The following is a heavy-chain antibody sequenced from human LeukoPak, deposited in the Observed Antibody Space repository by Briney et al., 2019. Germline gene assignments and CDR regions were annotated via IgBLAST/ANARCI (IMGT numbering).Heavy chain of an antibody. CDR2: IIPMFGTT. CDR1: GGTFSTYA. Sequence: RASVKVSCKASGGTFSTYAISWVRQAPGQGLEWMGGIIPMFGTTMYAQKFQGRVTITADESTCTAYMELSSLRSEDTAVYYCAREGLNSGLFDYWGQGTLVTVSS. V-gene: IGHV1-69*13. D-gene: IGHD5-12*01. CDR3: AREGLNSGLFDY. J-gene: IGHJ4*02.